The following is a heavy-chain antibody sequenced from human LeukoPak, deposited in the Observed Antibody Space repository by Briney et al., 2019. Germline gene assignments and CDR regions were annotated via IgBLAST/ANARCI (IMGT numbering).Heavy chain of an antibody. D-gene: IGHD3-22*01. CDR2: ISYDGSEK. CDR3: AREGSSGYYPY. V-gene: IGHV3-30-3*01. CDR1: GFTFSSYP. J-gene: IGHJ4*02. Sequence: GGSLRLSCAASGFTFSSYPMHWVRQAPGKGLEWVVVISYDGSEKHYADPVKDRFTISRDNSKNTLYLQMNSLRAEDTAVYYCAREGSSGYYPYWGQGILVTVSS.